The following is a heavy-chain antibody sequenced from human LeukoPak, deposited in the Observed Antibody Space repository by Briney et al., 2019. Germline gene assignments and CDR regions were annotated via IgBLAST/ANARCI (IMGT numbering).Heavy chain of an antibody. J-gene: IGHJ4*02. V-gene: IGHV3-23*01. CDR1: GFTFDNFA. D-gene: IGHD3-10*01. CDR2: ITGSGGST. Sequence: GGSLRLSCAPSGFTFDNFAMTWVRQAPGKGLEWVSEITGSGGSTHYADSVKGRFTISRDNSKNTLYLQMNSLRAEDTAIYYCARELFDFDYWGQGTLVTVSS. CDR3: ARELFDFDY.